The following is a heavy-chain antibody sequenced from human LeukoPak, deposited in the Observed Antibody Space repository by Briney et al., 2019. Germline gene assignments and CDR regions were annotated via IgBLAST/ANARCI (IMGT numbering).Heavy chain of an antibody. D-gene: IGHD3-3*01. V-gene: IGHV4-39*01. Sequence: SETLSLTCTVSGGSISTTNYYWGWIRQPPGRDLEWIGSIYSSGNTYYNPSLESRVTISVDTSKNQLSLKLTSATAADTSVYYCARHSGLRSPFDPWGQGTLVAVSS. CDR1: GGSISTTNYY. CDR2: IYSSGNT. CDR3: ARHSGLRSPFDP. J-gene: IGHJ5*02.